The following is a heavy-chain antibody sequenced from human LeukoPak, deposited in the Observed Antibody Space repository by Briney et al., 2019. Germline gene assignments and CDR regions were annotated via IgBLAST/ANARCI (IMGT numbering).Heavy chain of an antibody. Sequence: SETLSLTCTVSGGSISNYYWSWIRQPPGKGMEWIGFIYYSGSTHYNPSLKGRVTLSVDTSKNQFSLRLSSVTAADTAVYYCAREAVAGKGAWFDPWGQGTLVTVSS. D-gene: IGHD6-19*01. CDR1: GGSISNYY. V-gene: IGHV4-59*12. CDR2: IYYSGST. J-gene: IGHJ5*02. CDR3: AREAVAGKGAWFDP.